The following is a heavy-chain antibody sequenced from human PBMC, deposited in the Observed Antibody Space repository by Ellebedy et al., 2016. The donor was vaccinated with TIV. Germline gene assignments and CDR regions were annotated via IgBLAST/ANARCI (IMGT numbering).Heavy chain of an antibody. CDR2: INTGTGNP. D-gene: IGHD3-9*01. V-gene: IGHV7-4-1*02. Sequence: AASVKVSCKASEYTFTAYAMTWVRQAPGQGLEWMGWINTGTGNPTYARDFTGRFVFSLDTSVNTAYLQINSLKAEDTAVYYCARISQFSNDNFWGQGTLVTVSS. CDR1: EYTFTAYA. CDR3: ARISQFSNDNF. J-gene: IGHJ4*02.